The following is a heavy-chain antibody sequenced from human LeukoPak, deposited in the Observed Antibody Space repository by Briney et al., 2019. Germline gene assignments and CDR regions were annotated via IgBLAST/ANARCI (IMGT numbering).Heavy chain of an antibody. CDR2: ISGRGGNT. J-gene: IGHJ5*02. CDR3: AKVTSWSFT. Sequence: GGSLRLSCAASGFTYSSHAMSWARQAPGKGLEWVSVISGRGGNTYYADSVKGRLTISRDNSKDTLFLQMNSLRAEDTAVYYCAKVTSWSFTWGQGTLVTVSS. V-gene: IGHV3-23*01. CDR1: GFTYSSHA. D-gene: IGHD2-2*01.